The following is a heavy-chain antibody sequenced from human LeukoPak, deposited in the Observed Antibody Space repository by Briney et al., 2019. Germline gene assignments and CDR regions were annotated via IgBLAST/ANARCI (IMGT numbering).Heavy chain of an antibody. CDR2: FDPEDGET. D-gene: IGHD3-9*01. J-gene: IGHJ4*02. Sequence: GASVKVSCKVSGYTLTELSMHWVRQAPGKGLEWMGGFDPEDGETIYAQKFQGRVTMTEDTSTDTAYMELSSLRSEDTAVYYCATYDILTGYFDLWGQGTLATVSS. V-gene: IGHV1-24*01. CDR3: ATYDILTGYFDL. CDR1: GYTLTELS.